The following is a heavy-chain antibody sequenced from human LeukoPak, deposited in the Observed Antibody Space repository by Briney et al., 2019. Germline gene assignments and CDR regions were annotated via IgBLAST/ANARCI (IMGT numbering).Heavy chain of an antibody. D-gene: IGHD3-10*01. J-gene: IGHJ5*02. Sequence: GGSLRLSCAASGFTFSSYAMSWVRQAPGKGLEWVSAISGSGGSTYYADSVKGRFTISRDNSKSMLYLQMNSLRAEDTAVYYCAPFRVRNWFDPWGQGTLVTVSS. CDR2: ISGSGGST. CDR3: APFRVRNWFDP. CDR1: GFTFSSYA. V-gene: IGHV3-23*01.